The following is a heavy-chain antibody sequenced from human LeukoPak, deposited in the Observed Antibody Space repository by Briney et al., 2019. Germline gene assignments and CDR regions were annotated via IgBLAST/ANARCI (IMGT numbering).Heavy chain of an antibody. Sequence: PGGSLRLSCSASGFSFSSYAMHWVRQAPEKGLEHVSAISSNGGSTYYADSVKGRFTISRDNSKNTLYLQMSSLRAEDTAVYYCVKGTKSRSLPGIAVAGTSNYYGMDVWGQGTTVTVSS. J-gene: IGHJ6*02. CDR1: GFSFSSYA. V-gene: IGHV3-64D*09. D-gene: IGHD6-19*01. CDR2: ISSNGGST. CDR3: VKGTKSRSLPGIAVAGTSNYYGMDV.